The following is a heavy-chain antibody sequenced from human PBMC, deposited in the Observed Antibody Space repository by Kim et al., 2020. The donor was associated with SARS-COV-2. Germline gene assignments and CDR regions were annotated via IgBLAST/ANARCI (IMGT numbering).Heavy chain of an antibody. Sequence: GGSLRLSCAAPGLIFTKYWMTWVRQAPGKGLEWVANIKLDGSEKYFVDSVKGRFTISRDNARNSVYLQMNSLRAEDTAVYYCAASRSPDYWGQGTLVTVSS. CDR3: AASRSPDY. D-gene: IGHD6-6*01. CDR2: IKLDGSEK. CDR1: GLIFTKYW. J-gene: IGHJ4*02. V-gene: IGHV3-7*01.